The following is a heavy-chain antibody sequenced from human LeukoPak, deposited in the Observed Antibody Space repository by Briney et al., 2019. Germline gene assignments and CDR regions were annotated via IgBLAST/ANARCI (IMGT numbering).Heavy chain of an antibody. J-gene: IGHJ3*02. V-gene: IGHV3-73*01. CDR2: IRSKANSYAT. CDR3: TRHEGGTGRAFDI. Sequence: TGGSLRLSCAASGFTFSGSTMHWVRQASGKGLEWVGRIRSKANSYATAYAASVKGRFTISRDDSKNTAYLQMNSLKTEDTAVYYCTRHEGGTGRAFDIWGQGTMVTVSS. D-gene: IGHD3/OR15-3a*01. CDR1: GFTFSGST.